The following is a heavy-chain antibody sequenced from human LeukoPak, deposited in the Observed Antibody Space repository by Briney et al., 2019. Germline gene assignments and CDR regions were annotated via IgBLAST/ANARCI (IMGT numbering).Heavy chain of an antibody. CDR2: ISSSSSYI. V-gene: IGHV3-21*01. CDR3: ARDSYTYFDY. Sequence: GGSLRLSCAASGFTFSTYWMHWVRQAPGKGLEWVSSISSSSSYIYYADSVKGRFTISRDNAKNSLYLQMNSLRAEDTAVYYCARDSYTYFDYWGQGTLVTVSS. D-gene: IGHD2-2*02. J-gene: IGHJ4*02. CDR1: GFTFSTYW.